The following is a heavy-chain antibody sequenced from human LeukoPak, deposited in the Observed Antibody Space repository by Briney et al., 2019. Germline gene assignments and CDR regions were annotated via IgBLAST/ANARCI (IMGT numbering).Heavy chain of an antibody. CDR1: GFTFSSYG. Sequence: PGGSLRLSCAASGFTFSSYGMHWVRQAPGKGLEWVAVISYDGSNKYYADSVKGRFTISRDNSKNTLYLQMDSLRAEDTAVYYCAKDLGYSYGSSVVGSPNYYGMDVWGQGTTVTVSS. D-gene: IGHD5-18*01. J-gene: IGHJ6*02. CDR3: AKDLGYSYGSSVVGSPNYYGMDV. V-gene: IGHV3-30*18. CDR2: ISYDGSNK.